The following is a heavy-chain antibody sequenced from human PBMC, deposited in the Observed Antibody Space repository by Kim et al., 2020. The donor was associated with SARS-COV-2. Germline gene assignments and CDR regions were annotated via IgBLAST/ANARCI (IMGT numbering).Heavy chain of an antibody. Sequence: SETLSLTCTVSGGSISSYYWSWIRQPPGKGLEWIGYIYYSGSTNYNPSLKSRVTISVDTSKNQFSLKLSSVTAADTAVYYCARDTRYYDILTGYYNYYYGMDVWGQGTTVTVSS. CDR3: ARDTRYYDILTGYYNYYYGMDV. J-gene: IGHJ6*02. CDR2: IYYSGST. CDR1: GGSISSYY. V-gene: IGHV4-59*13. D-gene: IGHD3-9*01.